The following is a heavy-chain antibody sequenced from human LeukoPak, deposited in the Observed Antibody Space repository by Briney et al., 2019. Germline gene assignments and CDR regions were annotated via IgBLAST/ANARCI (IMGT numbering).Heavy chain of an antibody. CDR3: ARDRRTPYYYYYYMDV. J-gene: IGHJ6*03. CDR1: VYTFTTYT. CDR2: ISPYNGNT. Sequence: GASVKVSCKASVYTFTTYTITWVRQAPGQGLEWMGWISPYNGNTNYAQKLQGRVSMTTDTSTSTAYMELRSLRSDDTAVYYCARDRRTPYYYYYYMDVWGNGTTVTVSS. V-gene: IGHV1-18*01.